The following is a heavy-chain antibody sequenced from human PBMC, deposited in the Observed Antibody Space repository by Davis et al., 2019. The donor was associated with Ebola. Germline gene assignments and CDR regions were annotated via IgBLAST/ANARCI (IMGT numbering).Heavy chain of an antibody. CDR1: GYTFTSYG. Sequence: ASVKVSCKASGYTFTSYGISWVRQAPGQGLEWMGWISAYNGNTNYAQKLQGRVTMTTDTSTSAAYMELRSLRSDDTAVYYCARDPHMVVGSSSWFVGSGFDYWGQGTLVTVSS. CDR3: ARDPHMVVGSSSWFVGSGFDY. CDR2: ISAYNGNT. J-gene: IGHJ4*02. D-gene: IGHD6-13*01. V-gene: IGHV1-18*01.